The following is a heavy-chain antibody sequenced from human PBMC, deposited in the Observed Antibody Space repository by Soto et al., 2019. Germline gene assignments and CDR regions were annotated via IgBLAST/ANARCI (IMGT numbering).Heavy chain of an antibody. J-gene: IGHJ3*02. CDR3: TTAEILYDFAAVDI. D-gene: IGHD3-3*01. V-gene: IGHV3-15*01. CDR2: IKSKTDGGTT. Sequence: PGGSLRLSCAASGFTFSNAWMSWVRQAPGKGLEWVGRIKSKTDGGTTDYAAPVKGRFTISRDDSKNTLYLQMNSLKTEDTAVYYCTTAEILYDFAAVDIWGQGTMVTVSS. CDR1: GFTFSNAW.